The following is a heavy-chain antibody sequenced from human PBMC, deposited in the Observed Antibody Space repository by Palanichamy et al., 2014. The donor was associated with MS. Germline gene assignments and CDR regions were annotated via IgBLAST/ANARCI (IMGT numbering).Heavy chain of an antibody. D-gene: IGHD1-1*01. CDR2: TDTGIKT. CDR1: GFIVSSND. J-gene: IGHJ4*02. V-gene: IGHV3-53*01. Sequence: EVQLVESGGGLIQPGGSLRLSCVASGFIVSSNDMGWVRQAPGKGLEWVSLTDTGIKTYYADSVKGRFIISRDNSKNTVYLQMNSLRTEDTAVYYCARLSDIPRTGTTADYWGQGTLVTVSS. CDR3: ARLSDIPRTGTTADY.